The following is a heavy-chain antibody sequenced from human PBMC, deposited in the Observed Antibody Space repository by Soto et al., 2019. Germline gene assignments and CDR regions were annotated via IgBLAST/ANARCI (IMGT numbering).Heavy chain of an antibody. V-gene: IGHV1-69*13. D-gene: IGHD5-18*01. Sequence: GASVKVSCKASGGTFSSYAISWVRQAPRQGLEWMGGIIPIFGTANYAQKFQGRVTITADESTSTAYMELSSLRSEDTAVYYCARKPHVDTGFDYWGQGTLVTVSS. CDR2: IIPIFGTA. CDR3: ARKPHVDTGFDY. CDR1: GGTFSSYA. J-gene: IGHJ4*02.